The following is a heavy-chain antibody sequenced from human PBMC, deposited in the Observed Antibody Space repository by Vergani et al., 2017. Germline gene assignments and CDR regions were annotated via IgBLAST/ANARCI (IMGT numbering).Heavy chain of an antibody. CDR3: TTDPIYYDFWEWLQGGAFDI. V-gene: IGHV3-15*01. J-gene: IGHJ3*02. Sequence: EVQLVESGGGLVKPGGSLRLSCAASGFTFSNAWMSWVRQAPGKGLEWVGRIKSKTDGGTTDYAAPVKGRFTISRDDSKNTLYLQMNSLKTEDTAVYYCTTDPIYYDFWEWLQGGAFDIWGQGTMVTVSS. D-gene: IGHD3-3*01. CDR2: IKSKTDGGTT. CDR1: GFTFSNAW.